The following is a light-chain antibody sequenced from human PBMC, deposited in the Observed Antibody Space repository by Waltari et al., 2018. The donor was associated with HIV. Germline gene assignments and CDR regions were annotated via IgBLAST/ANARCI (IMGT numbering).Light chain of an antibody. J-gene: IGLJ3*02. CDR1: TGAVTSTHY. CDR3: LLYYSGTWV. V-gene: IGLV7-46*01. Sequence: QAVVTQEASLTVSPGGTVTLTRVSSTGAVTSTHYPYWLQQRPGQAPTRLIYDTTNKHSSTPARFSGSLRGGKAALTLSGAHPEDEAEYFCLLYYSGTWVFGRGTKLTVL. CDR2: DTT.